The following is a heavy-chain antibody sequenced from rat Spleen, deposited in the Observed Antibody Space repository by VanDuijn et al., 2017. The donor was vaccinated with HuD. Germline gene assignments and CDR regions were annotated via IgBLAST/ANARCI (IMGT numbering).Heavy chain of an antibody. Sequence: EVQLVESGGGLVQPGGSMKLSCVISGFTFTSFPVAWVRQAPTKGLEWVATISASGGSTYYPESVKGRFTISKNNAKRTLYLQMNSLRSEDTATYYCTRGGFYRHWGQGVMVTVSS. J-gene: IGHJ2*01. CDR3: TRGGFYRH. CDR1: GFTFTSFP. D-gene: IGHD1-2*01. CDR2: ISASGGST. V-gene: IGHV5-46*01.